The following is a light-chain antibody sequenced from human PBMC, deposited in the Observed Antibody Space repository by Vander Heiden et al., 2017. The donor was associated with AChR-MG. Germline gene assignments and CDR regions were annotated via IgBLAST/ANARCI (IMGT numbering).Light chain of an antibody. J-gene: IGKJ3*01. Sequence: DIQMTQSPSSLSASVGDRVTITCRASQSISSYLNWYQQKPWKAPKLLIYAASSLQSGVPSRFSRSGSGTDFTLTISSLQPEDFATYYCQQCYGTRDTFGPGTKVDIK. CDR3: QQCYGTRDT. V-gene: IGKV1-39*01. CDR2: AAS. CDR1: QSISSY.